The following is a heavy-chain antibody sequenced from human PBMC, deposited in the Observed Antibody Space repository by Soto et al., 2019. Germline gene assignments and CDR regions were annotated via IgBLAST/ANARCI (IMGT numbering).Heavy chain of an antibody. Sequence: SETLSLTCSASGASINSGGYYWNWIRQHPGKDLEWMGYIYYGGATNYNPSLKSRLIISIDTSKNQFSLRLSSVTAADTAVYFCARDSTIAARAFDIWGQGTMVTVSS. J-gene: IGHJ3*02. CDR3: ARDSTIAARAFDI. D-gene: IGHD6-13*01. CDR1: GASINSGGYY. CDR2: IYYGGAT. V-gene: IGHV4-31*03.